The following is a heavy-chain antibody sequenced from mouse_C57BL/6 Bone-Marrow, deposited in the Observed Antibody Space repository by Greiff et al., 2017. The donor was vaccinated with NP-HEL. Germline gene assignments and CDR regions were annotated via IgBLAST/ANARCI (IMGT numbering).Heavy chain of an antibody. Sequence: QVQLQQPGAELVMPGASVKLSCKASGYTFTSYWMHWVKQRPGQGLEWIGEIDPSDSYTNYNQKFKGKSTLTVDKSSSTAYMQLSSLTSEDSAVDYCARGGYIDYWGQGTTLTVSS. CDR2: IDPSDSYT. CDR3: ARGGYIDY. CDR1: GYTFTSYW. V-gene: IGHV1-69*01. J-gene: IGHJ2*01.